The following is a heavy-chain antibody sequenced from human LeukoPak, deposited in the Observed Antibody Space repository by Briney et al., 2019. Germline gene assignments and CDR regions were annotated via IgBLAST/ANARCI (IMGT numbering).Heavy chain of an antibody. CDR1: GGSFSGYY. CDR3: ARVSYYDILTGYYNVIDYFDY. J-gene: IGHJ4*02. D-gene: IGHD3-9*01. Sequence: SETLSLTCAVYGGSFSGYYWSWIRQPPGKGLEWIGEINHSGSTNYNPSLKSRVTISVDTSKNQFPLKLSSVTAADTAVYYCARVSYYDILTGYYNVIDYFDYWGQGTLVTVSS. V-gene: IGHV4-34*01. CDR2: INHSGST.